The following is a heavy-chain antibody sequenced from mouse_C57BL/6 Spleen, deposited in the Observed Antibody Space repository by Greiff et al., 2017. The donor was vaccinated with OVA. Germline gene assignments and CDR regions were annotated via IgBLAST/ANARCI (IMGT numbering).Heavy chain of an antibody. J-gene: IGHJ4*01. CDR3: ARCYRAMDY. CDR1: GFTFTDYY. V-gene: IGHV7-3*01. D-gene: IGHD1-1*01. Sequence: EVKLMESGGGLVQPGGSLSLSCAASGFTFTDYYMSWVRQPPGQALEWLGFIRNKANGYTTEYSVSVKGRFTISRDNSQSILCLQMNALGAEDSATYYCARCYRAMDYWGQGTSVTVSS. CDR2: IRNKANGYTT.